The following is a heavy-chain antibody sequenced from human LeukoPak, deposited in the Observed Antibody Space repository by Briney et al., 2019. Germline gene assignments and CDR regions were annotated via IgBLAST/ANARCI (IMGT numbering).Heavy chain of an antibody. J-gene: IGHJ4*02. D-gene: IGHD6-19*01. CDR2: IYYTGST. CDR3: ARGGWSLDC. Sequence: PSETLSLTCTVSGGSINNYYWSWIRQPPGSALEWVGYIYYTGSTNYNPSLESRVTISVDTSKNQFSLNLYSVTAADTAVYYCARGGWSLDCCGQGTLVTVSS. V-gene: IGHV4-59*01. CDR1: GGSINNYY.